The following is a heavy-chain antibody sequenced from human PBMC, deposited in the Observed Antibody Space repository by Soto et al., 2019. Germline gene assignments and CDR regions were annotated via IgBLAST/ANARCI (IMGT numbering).Heavy chain of an antibody. V-gene: IGHV1-24*01. D-gene: IGHD1-26*01. J-gene: IGHJ3*02. Sequence: ASVKVSCKVSGYTLTELSMHWVRQAPGKGLEWMGGFDPEDGETIYAQKFQGRVTMTEDTSTDTAYMELSSLRSEDTAVYYCATMVKTVGAFDIWGQGTMVTVSS. CDR1: GYTLTELS. CDR2: FDPEDGET. CDR3: ATMVKTVGAFDI.